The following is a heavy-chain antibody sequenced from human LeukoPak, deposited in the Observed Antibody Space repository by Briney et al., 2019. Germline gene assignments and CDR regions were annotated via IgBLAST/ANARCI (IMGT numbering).Heavy chain of an antibody. D-gene: IGHD3-22*01. CDR1: GGSISSGGYY. CDR2: IYYTGSA. J-gene: IGHJ3*02. Sequence: KSSQTLSLTCTVSGGSISSGGYYWSWIRQFPGKGLEWIGYIYYTGSAYYNPSLESRVTISVDTSRNQFSLKLSSVTAADTAVYFCARAYDNSNNYYFDAFDIWGLGTVVSVSS. CDR3: ARAYDNSNNYYFDAFDI. V-gene: IGHV4-31*03.